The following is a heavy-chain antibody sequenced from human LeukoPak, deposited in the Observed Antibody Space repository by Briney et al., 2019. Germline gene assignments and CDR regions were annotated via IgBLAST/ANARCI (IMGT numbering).Heavy chain of an antibody. CDR1: GFIFSPYS. Sequence: PGGSLRLSCAASGFIFSPYSMTWVRQAPGKGLEWVSVIYSGGSTYYADSVKGRFTISRDNSKNTLYLQMNSLRAEDTAVYYCARGRWEGYWGQGTLVTVSS. J-gene: IGHJ4*02. D-gene: IGHD1-26*01. V-gene: IGHV3-66*01. CDR2: IYSGGST. CDR3: ARGRWEGY.